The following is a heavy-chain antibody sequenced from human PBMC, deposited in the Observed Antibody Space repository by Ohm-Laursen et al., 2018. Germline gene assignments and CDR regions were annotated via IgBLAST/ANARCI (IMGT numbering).Heavy chain of an antibody. CDR2: IYSGGST. J-gene: IGHJ3*02. D-gene: IGHD6-19*01. CDR3: ARVFFAVAQEEAFDI. V-gene: IGHV3-53*01. CDR1: GFTVSSNY. Sequence: GSLRLSCAASGFTVSSNYMSWVRQAPGKGLEWVSVIYSGGSTYYADSVKGRFTISRDNSKNTLYLQMNSLRAEDTAVYYCARVFFAVAQEEAFDIWGQGTMVTVSS.